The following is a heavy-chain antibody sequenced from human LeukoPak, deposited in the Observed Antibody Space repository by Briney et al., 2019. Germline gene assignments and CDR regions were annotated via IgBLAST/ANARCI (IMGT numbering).Heavy chain of an antibody. CDR2: IHISGST. J-gene: IGHJ4*02. CDR3: GGSRDGYIDY. V-gene: IGHV4-4*07. D-gene: IGHD5-24*01. CDR1: DDSISSYY. Sequence: SETLSLTCSVSDDSISSYYWSWVRQPAGKGLEWIGRIHISGSTNYNPSLRSRVTMSLATSKNQFSLKLSSVTAADTAVYYCGGSRDGYIDYWGQGTLVTASS.